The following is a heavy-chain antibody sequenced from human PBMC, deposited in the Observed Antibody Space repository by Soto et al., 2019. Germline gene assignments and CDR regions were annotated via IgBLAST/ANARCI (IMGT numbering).Heavy chain of an antibody. Sequence: SETLSLTCSVSGGSISSYYCSWFRQPPGKGLEWIGYIYYSGSTNYNPSLKSRVTISVDTSKNQFSLKLSSVTAADTAVYYCARESFYDSGGFHGFDYWGQGTLVTVSS. CDR1: GGSISSYY. D-gene: IGHD3-22*01. CDR3: ARESFYDSGGFHGFDY. V-gene: IGHV4-59*01. CDR2: IYYSGST. J-gene: IGHJ4*02.